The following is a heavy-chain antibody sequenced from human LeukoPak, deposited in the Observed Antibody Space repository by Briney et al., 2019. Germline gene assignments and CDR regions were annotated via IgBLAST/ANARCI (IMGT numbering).Heavy chain of an antibody. J-gene: IGHJ6*02. CDR3: ARDNGDSYYYYYGMDV. V-gene: IGHV1-18*01. D-gene: IGHD4-17*01. CDR2: ISAYNGNT. Sequence: GASVKVFCKASGYTFTSYGISWVRQAPGQGLEWMGWISAYNGNTNYAQKLQGRVTMTTDTSTSTAYMELRSLRSDDTAVYYCARDNGDSYYYYYGMDVWGQGTTVTVSS. CDR1: GYTFTSYG.